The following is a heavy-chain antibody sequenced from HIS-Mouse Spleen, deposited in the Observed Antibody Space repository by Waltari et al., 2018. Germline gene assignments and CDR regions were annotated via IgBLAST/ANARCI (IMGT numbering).Heavy chain of an antibody. CDR2: IDWDDDK. D-gene: IGHD6-19*01. V-gene: IGHV2-70*15. CDR3: ARIAEGYTSGWYAFDY. J-gene: IGHJ4*02. Sequence: QVTLRESGPALVKPTQTLPLTCTFPGFSLSTSGMSVSWIRKPPGKALEWLARIDWDDDKYYSTSLKTRLTISKDTSKNQVVLTMTNMDPVDTATYYCARIAEGYTSGWYAFDYWGQGTLVTVSS. CDR1: GFSLSTSGMS.